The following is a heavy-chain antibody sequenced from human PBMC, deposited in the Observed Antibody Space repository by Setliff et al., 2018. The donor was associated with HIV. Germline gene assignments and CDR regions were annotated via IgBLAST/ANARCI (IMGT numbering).Heavy chain of an antibody. CDR3: ARAPLYSANWYGSYWYFDL. Sequence: GASVKVSCKASGGTFSSFAISWVRQAPGQGLEWMGWINAGNGNTKSSQEFQDRVIMTRDTSASTACLELSSLRSEDMAVYYCARAPLYSANWYGSYWYFDLWGRGTLVTVSS. CDR1: GGTFSSFA. V-gene: IGHV1-3*03. J-gene: IGHJ2*01. D-gene: IGHD6-13*01. CDR2: INAGNGNT.